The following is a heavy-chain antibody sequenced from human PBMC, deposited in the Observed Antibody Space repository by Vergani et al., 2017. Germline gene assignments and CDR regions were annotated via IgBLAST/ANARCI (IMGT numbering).Heavy chain of an antibody. J-gene: IGHJ6*02. CDR2: TSGSVGST. Sequence: EVQLLESGGGLVQPGGSLRLSCAASGFTFSSYAMSWVRQAPGKGLEWVSATSGSVGSTYYADSVKGRFNIARDNSKNTLYLQMNSLRAEDTAVDYCAKERGGATYYDILTGSNYYYYYGMDVWGQGTTVTVSS. CDR1: GFTFSSYA. CDR3: AKERGGATYYDILTGSNYYYYYGMDV. V-gene: IGHV3-23*01. D-gene: IGHD3-9*01.